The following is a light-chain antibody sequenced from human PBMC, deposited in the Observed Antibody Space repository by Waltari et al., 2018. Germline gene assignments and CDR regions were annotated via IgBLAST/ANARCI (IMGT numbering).Light chain of an antibody. CDR3: QQYNGYSGT. CDR1: QSIRRG. V-gene: IGKV1-5*01. CDR2: TTS. J-gene: IGKJ1*01. Sequence: DIQMTQSPSTLSASVGDRFTITCRASQSIRRGLAWYQHKPGKDPNLMIDTTSSLQNGAPSRFSGSGSDTEFTLTSSSLQPDDFATYYCQQYNGYSGTFGQGTKVEIK.